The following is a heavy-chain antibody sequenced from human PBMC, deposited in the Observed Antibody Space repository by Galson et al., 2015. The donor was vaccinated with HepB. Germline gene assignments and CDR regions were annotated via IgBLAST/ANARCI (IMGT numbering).Heavy chain of an antibody. CDR2: INHSGST. V-gene: IGHV4-34*01. CDR1: GGSFSGYY. D-gene: IGHD2-21*02. Sequence: SETLSLTCAVYGGSFSGYYWSWIRQPPGKGLEWIGEINHSGSTNYNPSLKSRVTISVDTSKNQFSLKLSSVTAADTAVYYCARGVDRGRVVVVTAFDYWGQGTLVTVSS. CDR3: ARGVDRGRVVVVTAFDY. J-gene: IGHJ4*02.